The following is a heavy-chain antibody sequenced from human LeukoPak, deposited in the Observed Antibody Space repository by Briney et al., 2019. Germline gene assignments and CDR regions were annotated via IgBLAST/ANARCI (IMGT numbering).Heavy chain of an antibody. J-gene: IGHJ6*04. V-gene: IGHV3-23*01. Sequence: PGWSLRLSCAASGFTFSSYAMSWVRQAPGKGLEWVSGISGSGGTTSYADSVKGRFTISRDNAKNSLYLQMNSLRAEDTAVYYCAELGITMIGGVWGKGTTVTISS. CDR3: AELGITMIGGV. D-gene: IGHD3-10*02. CDR1: GFTFSSYA. CDR2: ISGSGGTT.